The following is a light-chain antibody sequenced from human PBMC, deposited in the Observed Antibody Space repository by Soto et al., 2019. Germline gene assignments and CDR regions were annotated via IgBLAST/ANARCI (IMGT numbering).Light chain of an antibody. CDR1: NNL. CDR3: CAYVGARSYV. CDR2: EGT. Sequence: QSAVTQPASVSVSPGHSITISCTGTNNLVSWYQQHPGKAPKVVLYEGTKRPSGVSNRFSGSNSGSTASLTISGLQAEDEAHYFCCAYVGARSYVFGPGTKVTV. V-gene: IGLV2-23*01. J-gene: IGLJ1*01.